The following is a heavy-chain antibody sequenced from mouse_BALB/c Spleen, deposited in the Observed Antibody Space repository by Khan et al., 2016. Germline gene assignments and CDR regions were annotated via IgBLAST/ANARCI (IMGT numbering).Heavy chain of an antibody. V-gene: IGHV4-1*02. D-gene: IGHD1-1*01. J-gene: IGHJ3*01. CDR2: INPDSSTI. CDR3: ARAGYYGYLAY. CDR1: GFDLIRYW. Sequence: EVKLLESGGGLVQPGGSLKLSCAASGFDLIRYWMRWVRQAPGKGLEWIGEINPDSSTINYTPSLKDRFIIYRDNAKNTLYMQVSKVRFEDTALYYCARAGYYGYLAYWGQGTLVSVSA.